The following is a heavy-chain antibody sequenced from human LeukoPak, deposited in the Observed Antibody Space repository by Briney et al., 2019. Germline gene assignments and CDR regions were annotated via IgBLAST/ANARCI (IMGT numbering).Heavy chain of an antibody. CDR3: ARVGCRSSTSCYYYFDY. CDR2: INPNSGGT. Sequence: ASVKVSCKASGYTFTGYYMHWVRQAPGQGLEWMGWINPNSGGTNYAQKFQGRVTMTRDTPISTAYMELSRLRSDDTAVYYCARVGCRSSTSCYYYFDYWGQGTLVTVSS. V-gene: IGHV1-2*02. J-gene: IGHJ4*02. CDR1: GYTFTGYY. D-gene: IGHD2-2*01.